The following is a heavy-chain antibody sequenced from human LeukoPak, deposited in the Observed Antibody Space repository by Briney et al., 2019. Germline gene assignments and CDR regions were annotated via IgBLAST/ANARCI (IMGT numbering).Heavy chain of an antibody. CDR2: IYYSGST. Sequence: SETLSLTCTVSGGSISSGGYSWSWIRQHPGKGLEWIGYIYYSGSTYYNPSLKSRVTISVDTSKNQFSLKLSSVTAADTAVYYCARVPAAIDAFDIWGQGTMVTVSS. J-gene: IGHJ3*02. CDR3: ARVPAAIDAFDI. CDR1: GGSISSGGYS. D-gene: IGHD2-2*01. V-gene: IGHV4-31*03.